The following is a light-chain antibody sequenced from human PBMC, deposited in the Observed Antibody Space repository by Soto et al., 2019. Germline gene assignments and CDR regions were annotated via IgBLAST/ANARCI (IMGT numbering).Light chain of an antibody. V-gene: IGKV1-39*01. CDR1: QSISSY. CDR2: AAS. J-gene: IGKJ5*01. Sequence: DIQMTQSPSSLSASVGDRVTITCRASQSISSYLNWYQQRPGKAPKLLIYAASSLQSGVPSRFSGSGSGTDFTLTISSLQPEDFATYYCQQSYSTAITFGQGPRPEIK. CDR3: QQSYSTAIT.